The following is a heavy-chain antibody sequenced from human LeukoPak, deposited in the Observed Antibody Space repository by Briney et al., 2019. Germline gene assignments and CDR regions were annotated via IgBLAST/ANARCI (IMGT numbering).Heavy chain of an antibody. CDR1: GCTFTSYG. Sequence: ASVKVSCKASGCTFTSYGISWVRQAPGQGLEWMGWISPFNGKTNYAQKLQGRVTITTDTSTSTAYMELRSLRSDDTAVYYCAREQGELQFFDYWGQGTLVTVFS. CDR2: ISPFNGKT. CDR3: AREQGELQFFDY. J-gene: IGHJ4*02. D-gene: IGHD1-26*01. V-gene: IGHV1-18*01.